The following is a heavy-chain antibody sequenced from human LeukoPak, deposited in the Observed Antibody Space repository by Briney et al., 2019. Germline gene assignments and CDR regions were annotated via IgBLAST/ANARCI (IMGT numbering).Heavy chain of an antibody. D-gene: IGHD3-22*01. J-gene: IGHJ4*02. CDR3: ARSDYYDSSGYFD. Sequence: GASVKVSCKASGYTFTGYYMHWVRQAPGQGLEWMGWISPNSGGTNYAQKFQGRVTMTRDTSISTAYMELSRLRSDDTAVYYCARSDYYDSSGYFDWGQGTLVTVSS. CDR2: ISPNSGGT. V-gene: IGHV1-2*02. CDR1: GYTFTGYY.